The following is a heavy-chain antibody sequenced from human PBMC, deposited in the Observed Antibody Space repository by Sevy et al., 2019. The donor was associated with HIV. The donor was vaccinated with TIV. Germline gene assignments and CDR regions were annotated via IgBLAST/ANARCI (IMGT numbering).Heavy chain of an antibody. V-gene: IGHV3-7*03. J-gene: IGHJ6*02. D-gene: IGHD3-3*01. CDR2: IKQDGSEK. Sequence: GGSLRLSCAASGFTFSSYWMSWVRQAPGKGLEWVANIKQDGSEKYYVDSVKGRFTLSRDNAKNSLYLQMNSLRAEDTAVYYCARRPDPRYDFWSGYPRLYYGMDVWGQGTTVTVSS. CDR3: ARRPDPRYDFWSGYPRLYYGMDV. CDR1: GFTFSSYW.